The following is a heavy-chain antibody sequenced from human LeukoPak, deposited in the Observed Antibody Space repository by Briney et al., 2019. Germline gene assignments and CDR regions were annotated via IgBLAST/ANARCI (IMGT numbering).Heavy chain of an antibody. CDR3: ARDPGYSSSWYVLARNYYGMDV. Sequence: ASVKVSCKASGYTFTSYGISWVRQAPGQGLEWMGWISAYNGNTNYAQKLQGRVTMTTDTSTSTAYMELRSLRSDDTAVYYCARDPGYSSSWYVLARNYYGMDVWGQGTTVTVSS. D-gene: IGHD6-13*01. V-gene: IGHV1-18*01. CDR1: GYTFTSYG. J-gene: IGHJ6*02. CDR2: ISAYNGNT.